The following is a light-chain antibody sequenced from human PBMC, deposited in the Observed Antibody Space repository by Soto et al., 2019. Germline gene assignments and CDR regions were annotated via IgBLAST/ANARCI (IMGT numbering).Light chain of an antibody. CDR2: EVS. CDR3: SSYTITNTLVV. Sequence: QSALTQPASVSGSPGQSITISCSGTISDVGGYNFVSWFQQHPGKAPKLIISEVSNRPSGVSNRFSGSRSGNTASLTISGLQAEDEGTYFCSSYTITNTLVVFGGGTKL. CDR1: ISDVGGYNF. V-gene: IGLV2-14*01. J-gene: IGLJ2*01.